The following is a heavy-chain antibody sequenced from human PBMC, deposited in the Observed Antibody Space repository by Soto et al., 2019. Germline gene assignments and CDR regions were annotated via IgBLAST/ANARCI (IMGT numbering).Heavy chain of an antibody. D-gene: IGHD5-12*01. CDR2: INHSGST. J-gene: IGHJ6*02. V-gene: IGHV4-34*01. CDR1: GGSFSGYY. Sequence: SETLSLTCAVYGGSFSGYYWSWIRQPPGKGLEWIGEINHSGSTNYNPSLKSRVTISVDTSKNQFSLKLSSVTAADTAVYYCARFGHIVATILNSKPPTYSRPPMDVWGQGTTVTVSS. CDR3: ARFGHIVATILNSKPPTYSRPPMDV.